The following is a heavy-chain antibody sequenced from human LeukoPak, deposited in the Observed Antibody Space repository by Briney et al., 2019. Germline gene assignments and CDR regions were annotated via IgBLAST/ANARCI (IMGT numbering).Heavy chain of an antibody. D-gene: IGHD3-22*01. Sequence: SETLSLTCTVSGGSISSYYWSWIRQPPGKGLEWIGYIYYSGSTNYNPSLKSRVTISVDTSKNQFSLKLSSVTAADTAVYYCARLEVYDSSGYYSRYFQHWGQGTLVTVSS. J-gene: IGHJ1*01. CDR3: ARLEVYDSSGYYSRYFQH. V-gene: IGHV4-59*08. CDR2: IYYSGST. CDR1: GGSISSYY.